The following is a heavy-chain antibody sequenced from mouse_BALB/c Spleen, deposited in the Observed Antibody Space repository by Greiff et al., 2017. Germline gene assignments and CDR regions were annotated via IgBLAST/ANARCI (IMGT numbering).Heavy chain of an antibody. CDR1: GFNIKDYY. D-gene: IGHD1-1*01. V-gene: IGHV14-1*02. CDR2: IDPENGNT. CDR3: ARGGGSYYAMDY. J-gene: IGHJ4*01. Sequence: VQLQQSGAELVRPGALVKLSCKASGFNIKDYYMHWVKQRPEQGLEWIGWIDPENGNTIYDPKFQGKASITADTSSNTAYLQLSSLTSEDTAVYDCARGGGSYYAMDYWGQGTSVTVSS.